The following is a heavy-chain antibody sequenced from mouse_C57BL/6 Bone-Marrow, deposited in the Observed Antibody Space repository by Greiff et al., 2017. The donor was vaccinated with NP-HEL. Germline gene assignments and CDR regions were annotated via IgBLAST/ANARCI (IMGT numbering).Heavy chain of an antibody. CDR3: TRDRRYSNYGGFAY. J-gene: IGHJ3*01. Sequence: EVKLVESGEGLVKPGGSLKLSCAASGFTFSSYAMSWVRQTPEKRLEWVAYISSGGDYIYYADTVKGRFTISRDNARNTLYLQMSSLKSEDTAMYYCTRDRRYSNYGGFAYWGQGTLVTVSA. CDR2: ISSGGDYI. D-gene: IGHD2-5*01. CDR1: GFTFSSYA. V-gene: IGHV5-9-1*02.